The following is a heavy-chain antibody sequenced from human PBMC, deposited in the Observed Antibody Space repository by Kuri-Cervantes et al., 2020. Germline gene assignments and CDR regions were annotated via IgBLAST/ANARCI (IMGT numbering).Heavy chain of an antibody. V-gene: IGHV4-34*01. J-gene: IGHJ4*02. CDR2: INHSGST. Sequence: SQTLSLTCAVYGGSFSPFYWSWIRQPPGKGLEWIGEINHSGSTSYNPSLKSRVTISVDTSKNQFSLKVSSVTAADTAVYYCARRGSSGDYFDFWGQGTLVTVSS. D-gene: IGHD3-10*01. CDR3: ARRGSSGDYFDF. CDR1: GGSFSPFY.